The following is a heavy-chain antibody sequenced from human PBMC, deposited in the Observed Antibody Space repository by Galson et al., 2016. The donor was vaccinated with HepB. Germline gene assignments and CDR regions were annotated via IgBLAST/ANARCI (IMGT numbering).Heavy chain of an antibody. CDR2: IKQDGSEK. CDR1: GFTFNTYW. Sequence: SLRLSCAASGFTFNTYWMSWVRQAPGKGLEWVATIKQDGSEKYYVDSVKARFTISRDNAKKSVFLQMNRLRDEDTAVYYCARDHIVGDIKSVDYWGQGTLVTGSS. V-gene: IGHV3-7*03. D-gene: IGHD1-26*01. J-gene: IGHJ4*02. CDR3: ARDHIVGDIKSVDY.